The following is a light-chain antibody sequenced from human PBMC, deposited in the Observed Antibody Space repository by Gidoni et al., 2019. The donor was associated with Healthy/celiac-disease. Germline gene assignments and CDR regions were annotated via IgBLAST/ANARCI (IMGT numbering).Light chain of an antibody. V-gene: IGLV2-14*01. CDR3: SSYTSSSTVV. CDR1: SSDVGGYNY. Sequence: QSALTQPASVSGSPGQSITISCTGTSSDVGGYNYVSWYQQHPGKAPKLMIYDVSNRPSGVSTRFSGSKSGSTVSLTISGLQAEDEADYYCSSYTSSSTVVFGGGTKLTVL. CDR2: DVS. J-gene: IGLJ2*01.